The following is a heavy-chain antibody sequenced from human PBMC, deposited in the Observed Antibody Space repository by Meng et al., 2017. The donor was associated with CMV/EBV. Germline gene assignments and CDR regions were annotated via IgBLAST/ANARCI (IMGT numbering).Heavy chain of an antibody. CDR1: GYTFTSYD. D-gene: IGHD3-22*01. CDR2: MNPNSGNT. V-gene: IGHV1-8*03. J-gene: IGHJ6*02. Sequence: ASVKVSCKASGYTFTSYDISWVRQATGQGLEWMGWMNPNSGNTGYAQKFQGRVTITRNTSISTAYMELSGLRSEDTAVYYCASNAGGDSSGYYSYYYGMDVWGQGTTVTVSS. CDR3: ASNAGGDSSGYYSYYYGMDV.